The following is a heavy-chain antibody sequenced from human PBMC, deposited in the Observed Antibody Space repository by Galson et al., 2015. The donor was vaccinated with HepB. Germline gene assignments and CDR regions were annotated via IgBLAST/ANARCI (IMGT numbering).Heavy chain of an antibody. V-gene: IGHV4-39*01. D-gene: IGHD2-2*01. CDR2: IYYSGSA. Sequence: ETLSLTCTVSGGSISSSSYYWGWIRQPPGKGLEWIGSIYYSGSAYYNPSLKSRVTISVDTSKNQFSLKLSSVTAADTAVYYCARGLGYCSSTSCYQYFDYWGQGTLVTVS. CDR1: GGSISSSSYY. J-gene: IGHJ4*02. CDR3: ARGLGYCSSTSCYQYFDY.